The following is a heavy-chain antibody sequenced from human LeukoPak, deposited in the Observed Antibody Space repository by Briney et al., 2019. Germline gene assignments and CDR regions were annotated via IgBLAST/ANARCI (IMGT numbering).Heavy chain of an antibody. V-gene: IGHV1-69*04. CDR2: IIPILGIA. CDR1: GGTFSSYA. Sequence: SVKVSCKASGGTFSSYAISWVRQAPGQGLEWMGRIIPILGIANYAQKFQGRVTITADKSTSTAYMELSSLRSEDTAVYYRARDTGARGSGYPYWGQGTLVTVSS. CDR3: ARDTGARGSGYPY. D-gene: IGHD3-22*01. J-gene: IGHJ4*02.